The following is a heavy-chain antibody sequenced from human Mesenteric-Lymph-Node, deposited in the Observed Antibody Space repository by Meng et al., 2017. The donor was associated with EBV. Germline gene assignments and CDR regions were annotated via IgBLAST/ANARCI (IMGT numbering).Heavy chain of an antibody. J-gene: IGHJ4*02. CDR3: ARPPGNTAVGVL. Sequence: QGQLGHSGGEVKKPGASVKVSCKASGFTFTHYYIHWVRQAPGQGLEWMGRINPHGDGKNYPQNFQGRVTMTRDTSSSTAYMALTSLTSDDTAVYYCARPPGNTAVGVLWGQGTLVTVSS. CDR2: INPHGDGK. V-gene: IGHV1-2*06. D-gene: IGHD1/OR15-1a*01. CDR1: GFTFTHYY.